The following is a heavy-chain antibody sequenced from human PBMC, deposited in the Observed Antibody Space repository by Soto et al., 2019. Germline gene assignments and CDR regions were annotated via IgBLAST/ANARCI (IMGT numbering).Heavy chain of an antibody. Sequence: SSETLSLTYAVSGYSISSGYYWGWIRQHPGKGLEWIGSIYHSGSTYYNPSLKSRVTISVDTSKNQFSLKLSSVTAADTAVYYCASSYCSGGSCYASFDSWGQGSLVTVSS. D-gene: IGHD2-15*01. J-gene: IGHJ4*02. CDR3: ASSYCSGGSCYASFDS. CDR2: IYHSGST. CDR1: GYSISSGYY. V-gene: IGHV4-38-2*01.